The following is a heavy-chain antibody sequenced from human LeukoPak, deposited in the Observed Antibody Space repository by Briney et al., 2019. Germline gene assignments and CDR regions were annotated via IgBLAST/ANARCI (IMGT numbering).Heavy chain of an antibody. CDR3: ARTLPVADGDFYFDY. V-gene: IGHV4-31*03. CDR2: IYYSGST. Sequence: SQTLSLTCTVSGGSISSGGYYWSWIRQHPGKGLEWIGYIYYSGSTYYNPSLKSRVTISVDTSKNQFSLKLSSVTAADTAVYYCARTLPVADGDFYFDYWGQGTLVTVSS. D-gene: IGHD4-17*01. J-gene: IGHJ4*02. CDR1: GGSISSGGYY.